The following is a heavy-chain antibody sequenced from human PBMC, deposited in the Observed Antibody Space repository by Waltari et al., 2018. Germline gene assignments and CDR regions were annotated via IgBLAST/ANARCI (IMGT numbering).Heavy chain of an antibody. CDR3: ARDAFPVRGGPDY. CDR1: GYTFTGYY. CDR2: INPNRGGT. J-gene: IGHJ4*02. D-gene: IGHD3-10*01. Sequence: QVQLVQSGAEVKKPGASVKVSCKASGYTFTGYYMHWVRQAPGQGLEWMGWINPNRGGTNYAQKFQGRGTMTRDTSISTAYMELSRLRSDYTAVYYCARDAFPVRGGPDYWGQGTLVTVSS. V-gene: IGHV1-2*02.